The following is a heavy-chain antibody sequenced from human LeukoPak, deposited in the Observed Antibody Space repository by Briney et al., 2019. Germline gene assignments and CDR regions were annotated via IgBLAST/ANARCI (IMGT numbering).Heavy chain of an antibody. CDR1: GFTFSSYW. V-gene: IGHV3-7*01. J-gene: IGHJ3*02. Sequence: GGSLRLSCAASGFTFSSYWMSWLRHAPGKGLEWVANIRQDGSEKYYADSVKGRFTISRDNSKNTLYLQMNSLRAEDTAVYYCARDRSLVRGLMGAFDIWGQGTMVIVSS. CDR2: IRQDGSEK. CDR3: ARDRSLVRGLMGAFDI. D-gene: IGHD3-10*01.